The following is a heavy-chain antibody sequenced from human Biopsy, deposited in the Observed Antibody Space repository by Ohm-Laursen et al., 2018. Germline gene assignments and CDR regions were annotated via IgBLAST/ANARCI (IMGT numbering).Heavy chain of an antibody. CDR1: GDTLTDLS. CDR2: FAPEDGAT. Sequence: ASVKVSCKVSGDTLTDLSMHWLRQTPGEGLEWLGGFAPEDGATFYAHKFQGRVTVTEDTSTDTAYMELNSLRSEGTAVYYCATGIRTGWYYFDSWGQGTLVTVSS. CDR3: ATGIRTGWYYFDS. J-gene: IGHJ4*02. V-gene: IGHV1-24*01. D-gene: IGHD6-19*01.